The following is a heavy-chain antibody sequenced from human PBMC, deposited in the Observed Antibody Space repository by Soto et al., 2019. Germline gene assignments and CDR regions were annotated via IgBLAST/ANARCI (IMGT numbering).Heavy chain of an antibody. J-gene: IGHJ5*02. CDR3: ARGVPVFGPISRVWFDP. V-gene: IGHV4-30-4*01. CDR2: IYNSGIT. D-gene: IGHD3-3*01. Sequence: QVLLQESGPGLVKPSQTLSLTCTVSGGSISTGDYSWSWVRQSPGKGLEWIGHIYNSGITYYNPSLKRLAMLPVDTSMERFCPKLNSLTAADMAVYFCARGVPVFGPISRVWFDPWCQGTLVPVSS. CDR1: GGSISTGDYS.